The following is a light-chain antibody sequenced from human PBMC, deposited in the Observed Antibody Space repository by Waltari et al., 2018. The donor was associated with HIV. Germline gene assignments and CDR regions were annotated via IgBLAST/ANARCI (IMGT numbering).Light chain of an antibody. CDR2: GAN. V-gene: IGLV3-19*01. CDR3: HSRDTDGDHYV. Sequence: SSDLTQDPALSVALGQTIKITCQGDSLRNFFPNWYQQTPGQPPILVVYGANRRPSGIPDRFSASNSGNTSSLIISDSQAVDEADYYCHSRDTDGDHYVFGGGTRVIV. CDR1: SLRNFF. J-gene: IGLJ1*01.